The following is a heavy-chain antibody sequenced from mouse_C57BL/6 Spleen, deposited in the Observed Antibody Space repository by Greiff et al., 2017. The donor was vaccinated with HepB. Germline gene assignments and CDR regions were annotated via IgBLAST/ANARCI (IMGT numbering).Heavy chain of an antibody. V-gene: IGHV1-50*01. CDR1: GYTFTSYW. Sequence: VQLQQPGAELVKPGASVKLSCKASGYTFTSYWMQWVKQRPGQGLEWIGEIDPSDSYTNYNQKFKGKATLTVDTSSSTAYMQLSSLTSEDSAVYYCAQTAQATYYFDYWGQGTTLTVSS. J-gene: IGHJ2*01. CDR2: IDPSDSYT. D-gene: IGHD3-2*02. CDR3: AQTAQATYYFDY.